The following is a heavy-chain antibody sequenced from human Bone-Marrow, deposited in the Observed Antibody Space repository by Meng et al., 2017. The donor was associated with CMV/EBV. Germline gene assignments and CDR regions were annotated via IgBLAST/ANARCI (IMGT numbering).Heavy chain of an antibody. CDR2: ISYDGSNK. Sequence: GESLKTSCAASGFTFSSYAMHWVRQAPGKGLEWVAVISYDGSNKYSADSVKGRFTITRDNSKNTLYLQMNSLRAEDTAVYYCARDFNWGQGTLVTVSS. CDR1: GFTFSSYA. CDR3: ARDFN. J-gene: IGHJ4*02. V-gene: IGHV3-30-3*01.